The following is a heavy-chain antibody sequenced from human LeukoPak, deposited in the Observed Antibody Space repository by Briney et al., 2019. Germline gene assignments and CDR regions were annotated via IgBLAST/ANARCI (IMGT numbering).Heavy chain of an antibody. D-gene: IGHD4-11*01. CDR1: GFTFSDYN. J-gene: IGHJ4*02. CDR3: AGDHFDYRLDY. Sequence: GGSLRLSCAASGFTFSDYNMNWVRQAPGKGLEWISYISSSSTTIYYADSVKGRITISRDNAKNSLYLQMNSLRVEDTAVYYCAGDHFDYRLDYWGQGTLVTVSS. CDR2: ISSSSTTI. V-gene: IGHV3-48*04.